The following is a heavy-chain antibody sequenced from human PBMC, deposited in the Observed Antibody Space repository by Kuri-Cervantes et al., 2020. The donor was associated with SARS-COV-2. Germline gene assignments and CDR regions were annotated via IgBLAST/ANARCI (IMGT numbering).Heavy chain of an antibody. CDR2: ISGSDDVT. V-gene: IGHV3-23*01. J-gene: IGHJ3*02. D-gene: IGHD3-22*01. CDR1: GFTFSNYA. CDR3: ARSTPFRRLVVISQGGAFDI. Sequence: GGSLRLSCAASGFTFSNYAMTWVRQAPGKGLEWVSTISGSDDVTHLADSVKGRFTVSRDNSRNTLYLEMSSLRVEDTAVYYCARSTPFRRLVVISQGGAFDIWGQGTMVTVSS.